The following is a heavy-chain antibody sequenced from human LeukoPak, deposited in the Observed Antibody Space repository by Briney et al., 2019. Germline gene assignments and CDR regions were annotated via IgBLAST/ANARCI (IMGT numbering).Heavy chain of an antibody. V-gene: IGHV3-7*03. J-gene: IGHJ4*02. CDR1: GFIFRDFS. D-gene: IGHD3-16*01. CDR3: AKSPGGRHHN. Sequence: PGGSLRLSCSVSGFIFRDFSMSWVRQAPGKGLEWVAKMNEYGSEIFYVDSVKGRFTISRDNSKNTLYLQMNSLRAEDTAVYYCAKSPGGRHHNWGQGTLVTVSS. CDR2: MNEYGSEI.